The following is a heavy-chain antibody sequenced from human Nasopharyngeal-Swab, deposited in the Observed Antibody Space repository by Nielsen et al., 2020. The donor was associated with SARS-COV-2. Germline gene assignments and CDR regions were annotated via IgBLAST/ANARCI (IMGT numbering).Heavy chain of an antibody. J-gene: IGHJ4*02. CDR1: GYTFTSYA. D-gene: IGHD3-22*01. CDR2: INAGNGNT. CDR3: ARVNLGMIVVVEDY. V-gene: IGHV1-3*01. Sequence: ASGKVSCKASGYTFTSYAMHWVRQAPGQRLEWMGWINAGNGNTKYSQKFQGRVTITRDTSASTAYMELSSLRSEDTAVYYCARVNLGMIVVVEDYWGQGTLVTVSS.